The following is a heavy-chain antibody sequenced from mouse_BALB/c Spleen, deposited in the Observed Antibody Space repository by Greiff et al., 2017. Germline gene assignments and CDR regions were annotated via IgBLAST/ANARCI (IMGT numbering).Heavy chain of an antibody. D-gene: IGHD2-14*01. CDR2: IWGDGST. Sequence: VQVVESGPGLVAPSQSLSITCTVSGFSLTGYGVNWVRQPPGKGLEWLGMIWGDGSTDYNAALKSRLSISKDNSKSQVFLKMNSLQTDDTARDYCARDRYDDGYAMDYWGQGTSVTVSS. J-gene: IGHJ4*01. CDR3: ARDRYDDGYAMDY. V-gene: IGHV2-6-7*01. CDR1: GFSLTGYG.